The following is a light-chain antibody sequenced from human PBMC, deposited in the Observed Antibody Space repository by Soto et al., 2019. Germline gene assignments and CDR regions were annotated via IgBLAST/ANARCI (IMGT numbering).Light chain of an antibody. V-gene: IGKV3-20*01. J-gene: IGKJ4*01. Sequence: EIVLTQSPGTLSLSPGDTATLSCRASQSVPTNYLAWYQQKPGQAPSLLIYGASRRATGIPDRFSGSGSGTDFTLTIRLEPEDFAVYYCQQYGGSPLTFGGGTRWIS. CDR1: QSVPTNY. CDR3: QQYGGSPLT. CDR2: GAS.